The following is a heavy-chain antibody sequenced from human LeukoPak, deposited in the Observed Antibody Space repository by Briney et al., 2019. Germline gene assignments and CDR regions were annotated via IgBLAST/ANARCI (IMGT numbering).Heavy chain of an antibody. D-gene: IGHD6-19*01. Sequence: SETLSLTCTVSGGSISSTNYYWGWVRQAPGKGLEWIGYIYYSGSTNYNPSLKSRVTISVDTSKNQFSLKLSSVTAADTAVYYCARVNSSGWYDYYYYYYMDVWGKGTTVTVSS. V-gene: IGHV4-61*05. CDR1: GGSISSTNYY. CDR3: ARVNSSGWYDYYYYYYMDV. CDR2: IYYSGST. J-gene: IGHJ6*03.